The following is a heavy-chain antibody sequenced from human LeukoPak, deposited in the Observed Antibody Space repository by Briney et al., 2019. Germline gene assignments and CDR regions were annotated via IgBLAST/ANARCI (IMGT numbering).Heavy chain of an antibody. J-gene: IGHJ3*02. CDR3: AREESYYDSSGHAFDI. D-gene: IGHD3-22*01. CDR2: ISAYNGNT. CDR1: GYTFTSYG. Sequence: GASVKVSCKASGYTFTSYGISWVRQAPGQGLEWMGWISAYNGNTNYAQKLQGRVTMTTDTSTSTAYMELRSLRSDDTAVYYRAREESYYDSSGHAFDIWGQGTMVTVSS. V-gene: IGHV1-18*01.